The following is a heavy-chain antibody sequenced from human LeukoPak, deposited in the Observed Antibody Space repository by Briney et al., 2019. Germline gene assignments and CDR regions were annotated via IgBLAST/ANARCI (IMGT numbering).Heavy chain of an antibody. CDR1: GYTFTTYA. J-gene: IGHJ5*02. CDR2: INTNTGNP. Sequence: ASVKVSCKASGYTFTTYAINWVRQVPGQGLEWMGWINTNTGNPTYAQGFTGRFVLSLDTSVSTAYLEISSLKAEDTAVYYCARRTRQLLVFCFAPRGQGTLVTVS. CDR3: ARRTRQLLVFCFAP. V-gene: IGHV7-4-1*02. D-gene: IGHD6-19*01.